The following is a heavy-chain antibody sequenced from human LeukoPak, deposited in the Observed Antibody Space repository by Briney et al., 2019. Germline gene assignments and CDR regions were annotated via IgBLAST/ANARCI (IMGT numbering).Heavy chain of an antibody. CDR3: ARGRGGSYVNYYYYGMDV. CDR1: GGSISSSSYY. V-gene: IGHV4-39*07. J-gene: IGHJ6*02. D-gene: IGHD1-26*01. CDR2: IYYSGST. Sequence: SETLSLTCTVSGGSISSSSYYWGWIRQPPGKGLEWIGSIYYSGSTYYNPSLKSRVTISVDTSKNQFSLKLSSVTAADTAVYYCARGRGGSYVNYYYYGMDVWGQGTTVTVS.